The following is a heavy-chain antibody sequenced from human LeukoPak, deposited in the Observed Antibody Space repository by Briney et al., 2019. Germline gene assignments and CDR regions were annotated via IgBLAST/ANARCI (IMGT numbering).Heavy chain of an antibody. CDR1: GYTFTGYY. V-gene: IGHV1-2*02. Sequence: GASVKVSCKASGYTFTGYYMHCVRQAPGRGREWMGWINPNSGCTNYAQKFQGRVTMTRDTSISTAYMELSRLRSDDTAVYYCARDRDCGGDCFYYYYYGMDVWGQGTTVTVSS. CDR2: INPNSGCT. CDR3: ARDRDCGGDCFYYYYYGMDV. D-gene: IGHD2-21*02. J-gene: IGHJ6*02.